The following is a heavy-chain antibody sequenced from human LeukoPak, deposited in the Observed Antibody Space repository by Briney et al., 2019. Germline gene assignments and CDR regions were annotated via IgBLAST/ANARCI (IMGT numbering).Heavy chain of an antibody. CDR2: NYTDWST. CDR1: CSSVNSYF. CDR3: ARLDSSGGQEYDFDY. Sequence: NRSAILSPTQTASCSSVNSYFGWWGRLPAGKGLGMIGLNYTDWSTKYNPSLQSRVTMSVDTSKNQFSLKMSSVSAADTAVYYCARLDSSGGQEYDFDYWGQGTLVTVSS. D-gene: IGHD6-19*01. V-gene: IGHV4-4*07. J-gene: IGHJ4*02.